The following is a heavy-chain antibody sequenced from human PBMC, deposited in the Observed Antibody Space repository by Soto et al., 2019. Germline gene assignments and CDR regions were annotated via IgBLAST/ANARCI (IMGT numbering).Heavy chain of an antibody. CDR2: IVPIFGTA. D-gene: IGHD1-26*01. CDR1: GGTFSSYA. CDR3: SRYPREIATNLPPG. J-gene: IGHJ4*02. V-gene: IGHV1-69*05. Sequence: QVQLVQSGAEVKKPGSSVKVSCKASGGTFSSYAISWVRQAPGQGLEWMGGIVPIFGTANYAQKFQGRVTITRDESPSTAYMELSSLRSEDPAVYYCSRYPREIATNLPPGWGQGNPVTVSS.